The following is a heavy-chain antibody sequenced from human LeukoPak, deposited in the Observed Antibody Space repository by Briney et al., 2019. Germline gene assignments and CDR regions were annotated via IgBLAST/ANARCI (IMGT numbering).Heavy chain of an antibody. CDR2: ISSSGSTI. Sequence: KPGGSLRLSCAASGFTFSDYHMSWIRQAPGKGLEWVSYISSSGSTIYYADSVKGRFTISRDNAKNSLYLQMNSLRAEDTAVYYCASGGSETHWYSSSWYSQPSYYFDYWGQGTLVTVSS. CDR3: ASGGSETHWYSSSWYSQPSYYFDY. V-gene: IGHV3-11*04. CDR1: GFTFSDYH. D-gene: IGHD6-13*01. J-gene: IGHJ4*02.